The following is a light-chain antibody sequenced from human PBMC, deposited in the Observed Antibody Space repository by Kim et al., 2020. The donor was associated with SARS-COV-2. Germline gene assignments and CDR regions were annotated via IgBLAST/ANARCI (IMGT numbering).Light chain of an antibody. J-gene: IGLJ2*01. CDR1: KLGAKY. CDR3: QAWDISTLV. V-gene: IGLV3-1*01. CDR2: QNK. Sequence: SVSPGQTARITFSGVKLGAKYASWYRQKPGQSPVLVMYQNKNRPSGIPERFSGSNSGNTATLIISGTQAMDEADYYCQAWDISTLVFGGGTQLTFL.